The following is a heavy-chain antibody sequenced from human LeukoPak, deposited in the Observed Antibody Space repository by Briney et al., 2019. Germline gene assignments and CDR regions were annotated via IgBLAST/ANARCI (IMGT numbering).Heavy chain of an antibody. V-gene: IGHV1-69*13. CDR1: GGTFSSYA. Sequence: SVKVSCKASGGTFSSYAISWVRQAPGQGLEWMGGIIPIFGTANYAQKFQGRVTITAAESTSTAYMELSSLRSEDTAVYYCARARSIAAAPSGYYGMDVWGQGTTVTVSS. D-gene: IGHD6-13*01. J-gene: IGHJ6*02. CDR3: ARARSIAAAPSGYYGMDV. CDR2: IIPIFGTA.